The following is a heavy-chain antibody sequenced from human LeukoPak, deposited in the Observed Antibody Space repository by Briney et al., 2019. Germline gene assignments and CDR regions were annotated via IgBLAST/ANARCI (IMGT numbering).Heavy chain of an antibody. Sequence: QSGGSLRLSCAASGFTVSSNYMSWVRQAPGKGLEWVSVIYSGGSTYYADSVKGRFTISRDNSKNTLYLQMNSLRAEDTTVYYCATQYYYDSSGPSEYFQHWGQGTLVTVSS. J-gene: IGHJ1*01. CDR1: GFTVSSNY. CDR3: ATQYYYDSSGPSEYFQH. D-gene: IGHD3-22*01. CDR2: IYSGGST. V-gene: IGHV3-53*01.